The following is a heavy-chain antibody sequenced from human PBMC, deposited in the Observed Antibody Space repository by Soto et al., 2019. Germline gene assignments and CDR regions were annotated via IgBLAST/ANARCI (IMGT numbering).Heavy chain of an antibody. CDR2: INHSGST. CDR3: VRRTKPGRVRWFDP. CDR1: GGSFSGYY. V-gene: IGHV4-34*01. Sequence: SETLSLTCAVYGGSFSGYYWSWIRQPPGKGLEWIGEINHSGSTNYNPSLKSRVTISVDTSKNQFSLKLSSVTAADTAVYYCVRRTKPGRVRWFDPWGQGTLVTVSS. D-gene: IGHD3-10*01. J-gene: IGHJ5*02.